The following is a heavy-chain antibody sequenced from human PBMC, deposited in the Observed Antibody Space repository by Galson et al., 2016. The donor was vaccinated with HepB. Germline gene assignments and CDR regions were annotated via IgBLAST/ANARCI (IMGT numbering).Heavy chain of an antibody. J-gene: IGHJ4*02. V-gene: IGHV3-23*01. Sequence: SLRLSCAASGFTFSNSDMSWVRQAPGKGLVWVSAIRGGDSSTYYADSVRGRLTISRDNSKNTLYLQMNSLRVEDTALYYCAKDSPIGVSYADYDFWGQGILDTVSS. CDR1: GFTFSNSD. CDR2: IRGGDSST. CDR3: AKDSPIGVSYADYDF. D-gene: IGHD1-26*01.